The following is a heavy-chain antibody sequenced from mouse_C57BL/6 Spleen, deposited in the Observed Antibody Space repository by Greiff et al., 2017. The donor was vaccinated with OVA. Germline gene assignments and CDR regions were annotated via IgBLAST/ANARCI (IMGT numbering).Heavy chain of an antibody. CDR3: ARQGTIVTYYAMDY. Sequence: QVQLQQPGAELVMPGASVKLSCKASGYTFTSYWMHWVKQRPGQGLEWIGEIDPSDSYTNYNQKFKGKSTLTVDKSSSTAYMQLSSLTSEDSAVYYCARQGTIVTYYAMDYWGQGTSVTVSS. CDR1: GYTFTSYW. CDR2: IDPSDSYT. D-gene: IGHD2-5*01. J-gene: IGHJ4*01. V-gene: IGHV1-69*01.